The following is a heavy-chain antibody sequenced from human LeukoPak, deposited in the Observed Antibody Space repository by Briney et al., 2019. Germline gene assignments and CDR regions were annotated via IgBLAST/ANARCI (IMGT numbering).Heavy chain of an antibody. D-gene: IGHD3-3*01. Sequence: GGSLRLSCAASGFTFSDYYMSWIRQAPGKGLEWVSYISSSGSTIYYADSVKGRFTISRDNAKNSLYLQMNSLRAEDTAVYYCARDRGEYYDFWSGYYGGSFFDYFDYWGQGTLVTVSS. CDR3: ARDRGEYYDFWSGYYGGSFFDYFDY. J-gene: IGHJ4*02. CDR2: ISSSGSTI. CDR1: GFTFSDYY. V-gene: IGHV3-11*04.